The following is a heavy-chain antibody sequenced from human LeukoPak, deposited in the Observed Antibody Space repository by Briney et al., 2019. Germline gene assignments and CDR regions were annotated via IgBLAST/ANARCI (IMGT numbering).Heavy chain of an antibody. V-gene: IGHV3-74*01. CDR1: GFTYTNYW. D-gene: IGHD1/OR15-1a*01. CDR3: AKDLSWNTADR. Sequence: GGSLRLSCVASGFTYTNYWMHWFRQVSGKGPVWVSRINPDATIIDYADFVKGRFTISRDNAKNLLFLHMRGLRVDDTALYYCAKDLSWNTADRWGQGTLVTVS. J-gene: IGHJ5*02. CDR2: INPDATII.